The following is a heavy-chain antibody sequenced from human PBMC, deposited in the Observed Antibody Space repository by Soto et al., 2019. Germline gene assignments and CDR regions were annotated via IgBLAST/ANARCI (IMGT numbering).Heavy chain of an antibody. CDR2: IIPIFGTA. CDR1: GGTFSSYA. Sequence: SVKVSCKASGGTFSSYAISWVRQAPGQGLEWMGGIIPIFGTANYAQKFQGRVTITADKSTSTAYMELSSLRSEDTAVYYCARAPGGYYLNWFDPWGQGTLVTVSS. J-gene: IGHJ5*02. CDR3: ARAPGGYYLNWFDP. D-gene: IGHD3-22*01. V-gene: IGHV1-69*06.